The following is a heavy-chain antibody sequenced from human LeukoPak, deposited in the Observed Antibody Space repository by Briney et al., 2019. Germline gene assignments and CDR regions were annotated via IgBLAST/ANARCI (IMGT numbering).Heavy chain of an antibody. CDR2: IKQDGSDT. V-gene: IGHV3-7*01. CDR1: GFTFSSHW. Sequence: GGPLSLSCEASGFTFSSHWMSWVRKAQGKGLEWVANIKQDGSDTYYVDSVKGRFTISRDNAKNSLHLQMNSLRAEDTALYYCARAGLWFGELSKIDYWGQGTLVTVSS. J-gene: IGHJ4*02. D-gene: IGHD3-10*01. CDR3: ARAGLWFGELSKIDY.